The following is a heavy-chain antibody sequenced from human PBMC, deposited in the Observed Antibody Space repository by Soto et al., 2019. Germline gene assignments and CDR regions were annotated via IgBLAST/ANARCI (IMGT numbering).Heavy chain of an antibody. V-gene: IGHV1-8*01. Sequence: QVQLVQSGAEVKKPGASVKVSCKASGYTFTSYDINWERQATGQGLEWMGWMNPNSGNTGYAQKFQGRVTITRNTSISTAYIVLSSLKSEDAAVYFCARGLDDSGYPIYWCQGTLVTVSS. CDR3: ARGLDDSGYPIY. CDR1: GYTFTSYD. D-gene: IGHD3-22*01. CDR2: MNPNSGNT. J-gene: IGHJ4*02.